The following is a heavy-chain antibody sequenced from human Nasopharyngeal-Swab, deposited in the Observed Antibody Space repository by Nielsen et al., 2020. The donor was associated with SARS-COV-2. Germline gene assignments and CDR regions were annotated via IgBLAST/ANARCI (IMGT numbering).Heavy chain of an antibody. Sequence: GESPKISCAASGFTFSSYAMSWVRQAPGKGLEWVSAISGSGGSTYYADSVKGRFTISRDNPKNTLYLQMNSLRAEDTAVYYCAKDPRNTAMVNYFDYWGQGTLVTVSS. D-gene: IGHD5-18*01. CDR1: GFTFSSYA. CDR2: ISGSGGST. CDR3: AKDPRNTAMVNYFDY. V-gene: IGHV3-23*01. J-gene: IGHJ4*02.